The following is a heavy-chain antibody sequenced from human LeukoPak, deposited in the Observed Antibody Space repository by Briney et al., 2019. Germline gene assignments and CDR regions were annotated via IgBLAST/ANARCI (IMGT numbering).Heavy chain of an antibody. V-gene: IGHV3-23*01. J-gene: IGHJ4*02. CDR3: AARPGEVAVPYDY. CDR2: ISRGGDVT. D-gene: IGHD2-15*01. CDR1: GFTISTHA. Sequence: PGGSLRLSCAASGFTISTHAMTWVRQARGKGLEWVSLISRGGDVTYYADSVKGRFTISRDSSKNTLYLQMHSLRAEDTAVYYCAARPGEVAVPYDYWGQGTLVTVSS.